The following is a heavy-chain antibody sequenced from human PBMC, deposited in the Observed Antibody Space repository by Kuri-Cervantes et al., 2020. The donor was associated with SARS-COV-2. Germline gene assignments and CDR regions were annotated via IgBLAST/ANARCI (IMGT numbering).Heavy chain of an antibody. CDR2: INHSGST. D-gene: IGHD6-13*01. CDR1: GGSFNTYY. J-gene: IGHJ1*01. Sequence: GSLRLSCGVYGGSFNTYYWSWLRQTPGKGLEWIGEINHSGSTNYNPFLKSRVTISVDTSKNQFSLKLSSVTAADTAVCYCARVPEGGYSFQHWGQGTLVTVSS. CDR3: ARVPEGGYSFQH. V-gene: IGHV4-34*01.